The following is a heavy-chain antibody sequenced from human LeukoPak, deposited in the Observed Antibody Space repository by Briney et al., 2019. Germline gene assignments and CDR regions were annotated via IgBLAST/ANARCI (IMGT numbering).Heavy chain of an antibody. J-gene: IGHJ4*02. Sequence: GGSLRLSCAASAFTFSNYWMSWVRQAPGKGLEWVANIKQDGSEKYYVDSVKGRFTISRDNAKNSLYLQVNSLRAEDTAVYYCARDITRKGNWITSIDYWGQGTLVTVSS. D-gene: IGHD1-20*01. V-gene: IGHV3-7*01. CDR3: ARDITRKGNWITSIDY. CDR1: AFTFSNYW. CDR2: IKQDGSEK.